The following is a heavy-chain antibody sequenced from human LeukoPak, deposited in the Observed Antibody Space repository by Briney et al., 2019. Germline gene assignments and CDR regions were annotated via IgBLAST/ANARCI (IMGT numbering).Heavy chain of an antibody. J-gene: IGHJ3*02. Sequence: PGGSLRLSCAASGFTFSSYGMHWVRQAPGKGLEWVAVIWYDGTNTYYADSVKGRFTISRDNSKNTLYLQMNSLRAEDTAVYYCARDFCSGGCCYPDAFDIWGQGTMVTVSS. CDR1: GFTFSSYG. V-gene: IGHV3-33*01. CDR3: ARDFCSGGCCYPDAFDI. D-gene: IGHD2-15*01. CDR2: IWYDGTNT.